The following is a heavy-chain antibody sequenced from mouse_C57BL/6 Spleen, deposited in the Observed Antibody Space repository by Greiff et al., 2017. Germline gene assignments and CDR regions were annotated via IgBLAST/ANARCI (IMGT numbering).Heavy chain of an antibody. V-gene: IGHV3-6*01. CDR3: ARDGNYFVY. CDR1: GYSITSGYY. J-gene: IGHJ2*01. D-gene: IGHD1-1*02. CDR2: ISYDGSN. Sequence: EVQLQESGPGLVKPSQSLSLTCSVTGYSITSGYYWNWIRQFPGNKLEWMGYISYDGSNNYNPSLKNRISITRDTSKNQFFLKLNSVTTEDTATYYCARDGNYFVYWGQGTTLTVSS.